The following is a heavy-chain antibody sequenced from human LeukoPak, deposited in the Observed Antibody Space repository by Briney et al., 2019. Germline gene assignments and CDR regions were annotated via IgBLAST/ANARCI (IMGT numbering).Heavy chain of an antibody. CDR3: ARAGYYYDSSGYYYVDY. Sequence: GGSLRLSCAASGFTVSSNYMSWVRQAPGKGLEWVSVIYSGGSTYYAGSVKGRFTISRDNSKNTLYLQMNSLRAEDTAVYYCARAGYYYDSSGYYYVDYWGQGTLVTVSS. J-gene: IGHJ4*02. CDR1: GFTVSSNY. CDR2: IYSGGST. V-gene: IGHV3-53*01. D-gene: IGHD3-22*01.